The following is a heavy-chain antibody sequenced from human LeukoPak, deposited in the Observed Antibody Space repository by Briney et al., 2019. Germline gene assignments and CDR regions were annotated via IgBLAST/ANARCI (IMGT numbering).Heavy chain of an antibody. V-gene: IGHV3-7*01. Sequence: GGSLRLSCAASEFTFSTYWMSWVRQAPGKGLEWVANINQDGSETYYVDSVRDRFTISRDNAKNSLYLHMNSLRAADTAVYYCARVGTPHYYDSDGPADYWGQGTLVTVSA. CDR2: INQDGSET. CDR1: EFTFSTYW. D-gene: IGHD3-22*01. J-gene: IGHJ4*02. CDR3: ARVGTPHYYDSDGPADY.